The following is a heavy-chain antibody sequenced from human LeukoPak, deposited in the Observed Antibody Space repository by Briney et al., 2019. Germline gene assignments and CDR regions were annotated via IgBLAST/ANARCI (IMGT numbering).Heavy chain of an antibody. J-gene: IGHJ4*02. CDR2: ISGSGGST. D-gene: IGHD1-26*01. V-gene: IGHV3-23*01. Sequence: GGSLRLSCAASGFTFSSYAMSWVRQAPGKGLEWVSAISGSGGSTYYADSVKGRFTISRDNSKNMLYLQMNSLRAEDTAVYYCAKVIVGATYYFDYWGQGTLVTVSS. CDR3: AKVIVGATYYFDY. CDR1: GFTFSSYA.